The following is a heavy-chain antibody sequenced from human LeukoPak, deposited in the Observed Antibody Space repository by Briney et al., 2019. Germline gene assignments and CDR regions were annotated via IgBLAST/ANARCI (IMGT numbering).Heavy chain of an antibody. CDR3: AKDEAAAATRFYFDS. CDR1: GFTFSSYA. Sequence: QPGGSLRLSCAASGFTFSSYAMSWVRQAPGKGPEWVSTISSSGDNTYYADSVKGRFTISRDNSKNTVYLEMNSLRAEDTAVYYCAKDEAAAATRFYFDSWGQGTLVTVSS. V-gene: IGHV3-23*01. CDR2: ISSSGDNT. D-gene: IGHD6-13*01. J-gene: IGHJ4*02.